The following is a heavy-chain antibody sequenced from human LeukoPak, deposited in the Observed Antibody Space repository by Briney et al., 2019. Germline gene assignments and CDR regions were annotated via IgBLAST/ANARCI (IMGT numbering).Heavy chain of an antibody. CDR1: GYTFTSYD. CDR2: MNPNSGNT. D-gene: IGHD5-24*01. CDR3: ARRQDRRDGYKS. J-gene: IGHJ4*02. Sequence: ASVKVSCKASGYTFTSYDINWVRQATGQGLEWMGWMNPNSGNTGYAQKFQGRVTMTRNTSISTAYMELSSLRSEDTAVYYCARRQDRRDGYKSWGQGTLVTVSS. V-gene: IGHV1-8*01.